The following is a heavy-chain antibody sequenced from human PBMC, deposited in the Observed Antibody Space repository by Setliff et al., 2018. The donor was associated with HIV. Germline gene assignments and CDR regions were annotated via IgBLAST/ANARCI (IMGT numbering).Heavy chain of an antibody. CDR3: AGSRGYFVHAD. CDR2: IKPDGSER. D-gene: IGHD3-22*01. V-gene: IGHV3-7*01. J-gene: IGHJ4*02. CDR1: EFAFSNYW. Sequence: GGSLRLSCAASEFAFSNYWMSWVRQAPGKGLEWVANIKPDGSERYYIDSVKGRFTISRDNARNSVYLQMNSLRAEDTAVYYCAGSRGYFVHADWGQGTLVTVSS.